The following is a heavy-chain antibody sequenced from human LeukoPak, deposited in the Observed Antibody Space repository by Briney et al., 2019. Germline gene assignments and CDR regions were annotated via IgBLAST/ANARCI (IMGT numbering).Heavy chain of an antibody. CDR3: ARSGDYIKEGFDY. CDR1: GYSIRSGHY. D-gene: IGHD3-22*01. Sequence: PSETLSLTCAVSGYSIRSGHYWGWIRPSPGKGLEWIGSINHSGITEYNPSLKSRPTLSVDTSKNQLSLQLRSVTAADRALYYCARSGDYIKEGFDYWGQGTQVTVSS. V-gene: IGHV4-38-2*01. CDR2: INHSGIT. J-gene: IGHJ4*02.